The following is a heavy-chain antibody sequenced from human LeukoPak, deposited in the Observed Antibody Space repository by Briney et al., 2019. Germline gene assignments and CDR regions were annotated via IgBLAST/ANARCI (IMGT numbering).Heavy chain of an antibody. CDR2: IYYSGST. Sequence: SETLSLTCTVSGGSISSSSYYWGWIRQPPGKGLERIGSIYYSGSTYYNPSLKSRVTISVDTSMNQFSLKLSSVTAADTAVYYCARPEVVTSWFDPWGQGTLVTVSS. D-gene: IGHD2-21*02. J-gene: IGHJ5*02. CDR1: GGSISSSSYY. CDR3: ARPEVVTSWFDP. V-gene: IGHV4-39*01.